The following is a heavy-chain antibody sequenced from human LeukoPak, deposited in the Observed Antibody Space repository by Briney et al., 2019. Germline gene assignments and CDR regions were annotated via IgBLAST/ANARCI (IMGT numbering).Heavy chain of an antibody. D-gene: IGHD4-11*01. V-gene: IGHV3-30*02. CDR2: IWYDGSKK. CDR3: AKDAWSDYSNSHFDY. CDR1: GFTFSSNG. J-gene: IGHJ4*02. Sequence: GGSLRLSCAASGFTFSSNGMHWVRQAPGKGLEWVAVIWYDGSKKYHADSVKGRFTISRDNSENTLYLEMNSLRAEDTAVYYCAKDAWSDYSNSHFDYWGQGTLVTVSS.